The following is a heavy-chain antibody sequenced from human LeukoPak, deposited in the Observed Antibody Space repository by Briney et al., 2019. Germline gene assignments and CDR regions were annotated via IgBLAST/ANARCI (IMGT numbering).Heavy chain of an antibody. CDR2: ISYDGSNK. J-gene: IGHJ4*02. D-gene: IGHD6-13*01. CDR1: GFTFSSYG. V-gene: IGHV3-30*18. Sequence: GRSLRLSCAASGFTFSSYGMHWVRQAPGKGLEWVAVISYDGSNKYYADSVKGRFTISRDNSKNTLYLQMNSLRAEDTAVYYCAKDHRIAAAREPVDNWGQGTLVTVSS. CDR3: AKDHRIAAAREPVDN.